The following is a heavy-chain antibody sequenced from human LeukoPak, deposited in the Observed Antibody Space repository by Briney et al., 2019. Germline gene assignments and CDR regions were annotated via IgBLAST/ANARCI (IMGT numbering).Heavy chain of an antibody. V-gene: IGHV1-18*01. D-gene: IGHD6-19*01. CDR2: ISAYNGNT. Sequence: ASVKVSCKASGGTFNSYAISWVRQAPGQGLEWMGWISAYNGNTNYAQKLQGRVTMTTDTSTSTAYMELRSLRSDDTAVYYCARLIAVAGYDAFDIWGQGTMVTVSS. CDR3: ARLIAVAGYDAFDI. CDR1: GGTFNSYA. J-gene: IGHJ3*02.